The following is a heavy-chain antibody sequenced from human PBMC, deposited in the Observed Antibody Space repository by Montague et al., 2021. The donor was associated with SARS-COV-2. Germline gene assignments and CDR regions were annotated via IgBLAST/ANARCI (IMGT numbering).Heavy chain of an antibody. Sequence: SETLSLTCAVYGGSFSGYYWSWIGQPPGKGLEWIGEINHSGSTNYNPSLKSRVTISVDTSKNQFSLKLSSVTAADTAVYYCARGSGVYYYYYYGMDVWGQGTRVTVSS. V-gene: IGHV4-34*01. CDR3: ARGSGVYYYYYYGMDV. CDR1: GGSFSGYY. D-gene: IGHD3-10*01. J-gene: IGHJ6*02. CDR2: INHSGST.